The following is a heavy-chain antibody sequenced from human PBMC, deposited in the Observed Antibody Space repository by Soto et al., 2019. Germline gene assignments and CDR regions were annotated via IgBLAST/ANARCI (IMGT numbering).Heavy chain of an antibody. CDR2: ISGSGGSI. D-gene: IGHD6-13*01. V-gene: IGHV3-23*01. CDR3: ARVAPEYSSTPRRFDF. J-gene: IGHJ4*02. CDR1: GFTFGIYA. Sequence: SCAASGFTFGIYAMSWVRQAPGKGLEWVSSISGSGGSIYYAHSVKGRFTISRDKTKNTLDLQMNSLRAEDTAVYHCARVAPEYSSTPRRFDFWGQGTLVTVSS.